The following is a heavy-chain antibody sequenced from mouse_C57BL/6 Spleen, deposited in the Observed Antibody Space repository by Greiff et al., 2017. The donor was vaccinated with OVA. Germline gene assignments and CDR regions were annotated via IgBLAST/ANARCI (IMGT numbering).Heavy chain of an antibody. CDR3: AREGYGNYAMDY. CDR2: ISDGGSYT. Sequence: EVHLVESGGGLVKPGGSLKLSCAASGFTFSSYAMSWVRQTPEKRLEWVATISDGGSYTYYPDTVPGRFNISSDNAKNNLFLQMSQLKSDDTAMYYCAREGYGNYAMDYWGQGTSVTVSS. CDR1: GFTFSSYA. J-gene: IGHJ4*01. V-gene: IGHV5-4*01. D-gene: IGHD2-10*02.